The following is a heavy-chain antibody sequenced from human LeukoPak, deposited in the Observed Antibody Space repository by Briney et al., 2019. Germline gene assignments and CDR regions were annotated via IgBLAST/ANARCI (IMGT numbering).Heavy chain of an antibody. D-gene: IGHD2-15*01. CDR1: GFTFSSYA. Sequence: PGRSLRLSCAASGFTFSSYAMHWVRQAPGKGLEWVAVISYDGSNKYYADSVKGRFTISRDNSKNTLYLQMNSLRAEDTAVYYCARAYCSGGSCYLTRFDYWGQGTLVTVSS. CDR3: ARAYCSGGSCYLTRFDY. J-gene: IGHJ4*02. V-gene: IGHV3-30-3*01. CDR2: ISYDGSNK.